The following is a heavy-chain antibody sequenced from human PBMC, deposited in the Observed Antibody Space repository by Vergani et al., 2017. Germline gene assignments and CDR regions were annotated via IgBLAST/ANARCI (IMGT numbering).Heavy chain of an antibody. D-gene: IGHD6-13*01. J-gene: IGHJ2*01. CDR2: ISGSGGFT. CDR1: GFTFTNFA. CDR3: VKDIAASGNYWYFDL. V-gene: IGHV3-23*01. Sequence: EVQLLESGGNLVQPGGSLRLSCAASGFTFTNFAMTWVRQAPGEGLEWVSGISGSGGFTYYADSVKGRFTISRDNSKNTMFLQMNNLRAEDTAVYYCVKDIAASGNYWYFDLWGRGTLVTVSS.